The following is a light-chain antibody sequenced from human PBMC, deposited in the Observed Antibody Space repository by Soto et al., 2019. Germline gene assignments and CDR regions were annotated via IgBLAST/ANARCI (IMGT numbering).Light chain of an antibody. V-gene: IGKV3-15*01. CDR1: QSITTH. J-gene: IGKJ5*01. CDR2: GAS. CDR3: QQYNNWPPIT. Sequence: IVMTQSPGTLSLSAGDRATLSCRASQSITTHLAWYQQRPGQAPRLLIYGASTRATGVPARFSGSGSGTEFTLTISSLQSEDFAVYYCQQYNNWPPITFGQGTRLEIK.